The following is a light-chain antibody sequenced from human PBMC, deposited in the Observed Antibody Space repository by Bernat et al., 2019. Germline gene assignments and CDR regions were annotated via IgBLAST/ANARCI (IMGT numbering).Light chain of an antibody. Sequence: DIQMTQSPSTLSASVGDRVSITCRASQSMSSWLAWYQQKPGKAPKVLIYKASNLESGVPSRFSGSGSGTEFTLTISSLQPDDCGIYYCQQYNSYPLTFGGGTKVEI. V-gene: IGKV1-5*03. CDR3: QQYNSYPLT. CDR2: KAS. J-gene: IGKJ4*01. CDR1: QSMSSW.